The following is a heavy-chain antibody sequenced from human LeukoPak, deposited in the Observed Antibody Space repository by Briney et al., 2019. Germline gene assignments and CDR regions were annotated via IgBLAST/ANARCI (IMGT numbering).Heavy chain of an antibody. CDR3: ARGDRITIFGVVIIPYFDY. J-gene: IGHJ4*02. D-gene: IGHD3-3*01. V-gene: IGHV1-2*02. CDR2: INPNSGGK. CDR1: GYTFTGYY. Sequence: ASVKVSCKASGYTFTGYYMHWVRQAPGQGLEWMGWINPNSGGKNYAQKFQGRVTMTRDTSISTAYMELSRLRSDDTAVYYCARGDRITIFGVVIIPYFDYWGQGTLVTVSS.